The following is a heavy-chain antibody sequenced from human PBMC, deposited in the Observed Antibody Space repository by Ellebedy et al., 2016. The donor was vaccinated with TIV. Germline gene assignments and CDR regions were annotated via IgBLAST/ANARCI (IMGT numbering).Heavy chain of an antibody. V-gene: IGHV4-39*07. J-gene: IGHJ5*01. CDR1: GDSTYSSNFY. CDR3: ATDRDRRWFYF. Sequence: SETLSLXXSVSGDSTYSSNFYWGWVRQPPGKGLEWIGSMSSSGSTYYNPSLKSRVTMSVDTSQFSLKLTSVTAADTAVYYCATDRDRRWFYFWGQGTLVTVSS. CDR2: MSSSGST.